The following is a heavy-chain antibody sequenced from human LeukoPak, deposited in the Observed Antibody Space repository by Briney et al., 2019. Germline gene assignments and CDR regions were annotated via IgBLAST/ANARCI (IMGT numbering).Heavy chain of an antibody. D-gene: IGHD2-8*01. CDR2: ISGSGDKT. Sequence: GGSLRLSCAASGFTFSTSAMSWVRQAPGKGLEWVSAISGSGDKTYYADSVKGRFTVSRDNSKNTLYLQMNSLRGEDTAVYYCAKDRMVYGYWGQGTLVAVSS. CDR1: GFTFSTSA. V-gene: IGHV3-23*01. J-gene: IGHJ4*02. CDR3: AKDRMVYGY.